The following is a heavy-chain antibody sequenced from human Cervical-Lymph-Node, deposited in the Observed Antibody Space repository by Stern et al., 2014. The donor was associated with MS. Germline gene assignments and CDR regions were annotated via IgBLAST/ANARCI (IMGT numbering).Heavy chain of an antibody. CDR2: LNAGNGNT. Sequence: VQLQSGDAVQKPGASAQVYCKASGYTFTNYAMHWVRQVPGQRLEWLGWLNAGNGNTKYSQKFQGRVTISRDTSARTDYMELSSLRSEDTAVYYYARTVAQSGSEAYDLCGPWGQGTLVTVSS. CDR3: ARTVAQSGSEAYDLCGP. CDR1: GYTFTNYA. V-gene: IGHV1-3*01. J-gene: IGHJ5*02. D-gene: IGHD3-10*01.